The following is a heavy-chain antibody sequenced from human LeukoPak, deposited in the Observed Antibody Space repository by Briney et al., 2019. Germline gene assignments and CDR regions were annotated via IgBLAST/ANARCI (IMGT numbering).Heavy chain of an antibody. Sequence: GGSLRLSCTVSGSTFSHDAMNWVRQAPGKGLEWVANIKQDGSEKYYVDSVKGRFTISRDNAKNSLYLQMNSLRAGDTAVYYCARGPLRQLAYMDVWGKGTTVTVSS. V-gene: IGHV3-7*01. CDR3: ARGPLRQLAYMDV. CDR2: IKQDGSEK. CDR1: GSTFSHDA. D-gene: IGHD6-6*01. J-gene: IGHJ6*03.